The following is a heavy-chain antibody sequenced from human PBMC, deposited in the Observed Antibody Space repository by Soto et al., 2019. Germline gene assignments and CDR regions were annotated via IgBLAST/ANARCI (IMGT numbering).Heavy chain of an antibody. CDR3: ARVSGSSSFYYYYYMDV. D-gene: IGHD6-6*01. CDR1: GFTVSSNY. Sequence: PGGSLRLSCAVSGFTVSSNYMSWVRQAPGKGLEWVSVIYSGGSTYYADSVKGRFTISRDNSKNTLYLQMNSLRAEDTAVYYCARVSGSSSFYYYYYMDVWGKGTTVTVSS. CDR2: IYSGGST. J-gene: IGHJ6*03. V-gene: IGHV3-66*01.